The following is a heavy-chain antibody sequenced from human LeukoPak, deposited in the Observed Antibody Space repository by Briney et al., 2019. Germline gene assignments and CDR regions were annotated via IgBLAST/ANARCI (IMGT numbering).Heavy chain of an antibody. Sequence: GGSLRLSCAASGFTFRSYDMHWVRQPTGKGLEWVSAIGTAGDTFYPGSVKGQFTISGEDDKNSLYLQMNSLRAGDTAVYYCARGRFYDSSGSDFDFWGQGTLVTVSS. V-gene: IGHV3-13*01. J-gene: IGHJ4*02. CDR2: IGTAGDT. CDR3: ARGRFYDSSGSDFDF. CDR1: GFTFRSYD. D-gene: IGHD3-22*01.